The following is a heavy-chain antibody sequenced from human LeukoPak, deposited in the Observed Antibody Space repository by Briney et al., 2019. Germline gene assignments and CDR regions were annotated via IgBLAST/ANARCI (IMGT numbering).Heavy chain of an antibody. J-gene: IGHJ3*02. CDR1: GFTFSSYS. D-gene: IGHD6-19*01. CDR3: ARAIAVAGTNAFDI. V-gene: IGHV3-21*01. CDR2: ISSSSSYI. Sequence: GGSLRLSCAASGFTFSSYSMNWVRQAPGKGLEWVSSISSSSSYIYYADSVKGRFTISRDNAKNSLYLQMNSLRAEDTAVYYCARAIAVAGTNAFDIWGQGTMVTVSS.